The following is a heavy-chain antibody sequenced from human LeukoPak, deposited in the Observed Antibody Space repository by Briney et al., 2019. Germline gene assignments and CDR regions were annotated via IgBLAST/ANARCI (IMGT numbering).Heavy chain of an antibody. CDR3: ARHGGSSYGSYYFDF. CDR2: FYTSGNT. D-gene: IGHD5-18*01. CDR1: GDSISSYY. V-gene: IGHV4-4*07. Sequence: SETLSLTCTVSGDSISSYYWSWIRQPAGKGLEWIGRFYTSGNTNYNPSLKSRVTISVDTSKNQFSLKLSSVTAADTAVYYCARHGGSSYGSYYFDFWGQGTLVTVSS. J-gene: IGHJ4*02.